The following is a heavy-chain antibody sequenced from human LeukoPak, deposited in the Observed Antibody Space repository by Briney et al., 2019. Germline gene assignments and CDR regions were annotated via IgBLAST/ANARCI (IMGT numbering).Heavy chain of an antibody. CDR2: IIPIFGTA. J-gene: IGHJ4*02. CDR3: AREDIDTAMGCIDY. D-gene: IGHD5-18*01. CDR1: GGTFSSYA. Sequence: SVKVSCKASGGTFSSYAISWVRQAPGQGLEWMGRIIPIFGTANYAQKFQGRVTITTDESTSTAYMELSSLRSEDTAVYYCAREDIDTAMGCIDYWGQGTLVTVFS. V-gene: IGHV1-69*05.